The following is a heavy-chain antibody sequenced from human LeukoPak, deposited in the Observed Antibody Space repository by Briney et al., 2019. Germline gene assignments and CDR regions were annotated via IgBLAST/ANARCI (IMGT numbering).Heavy chain of an antibody. J-gene: IGHJ4*02. V-gene: IGHV3-48*03. CDR1: GFTFSNYE. Sequence: GGSLRLSCATSGFTFSNYEMNWVRQAPGKGLEWLSYISGGGNNIYYADSVKGRFTISRDSAKNSLYLQMNGLRAEDTAVYYCARGVVRGVIIPAFDYWGQGTLVTVSS. CDR2: ISGGGNNI. CDR3: ARGVVRGVIIPAFDY. D-gene: IGHD3-10*01.